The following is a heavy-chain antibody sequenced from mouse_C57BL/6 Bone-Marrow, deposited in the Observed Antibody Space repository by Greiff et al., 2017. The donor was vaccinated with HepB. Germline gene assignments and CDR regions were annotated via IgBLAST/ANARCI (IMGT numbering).Heavy chain of an antibody. Sequence: EVQGVESGGGLVKPGGSLKLSCAASGFTFSDYGMHWVRQAPEKGLEWVAYISSGSSTIYYADTVKGRFTISRDNAKNTLFLQMTSLRSEDTAMYYCARGENYYGSSLSYWYFDVWGTGTTVTVSS. CDR1: GFTFSDYG. V-gene: IGHV5-17*01. CDR3: ARGENYYGSSLSYWYFDV. CDR2: ISSGSSTI. J-gene: IGHJ1*03. D-gene: IGHD1-1*01.